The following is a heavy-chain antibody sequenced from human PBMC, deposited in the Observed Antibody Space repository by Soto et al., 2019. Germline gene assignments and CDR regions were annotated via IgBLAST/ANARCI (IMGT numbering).Heavy chain of an antibody. Sequence: QVQLVQSGAEVKKPGSSVKVSCKASGGTFRSYAISWVRQAPGQGLEWMGGIIPIFGTANYAQKFQGRVTITADESTSTAYMELSSLRSEDTAVYYCARERGYSYVLARFWFDPWGQGTLVTGSS. CDR3: ARERGYSYVLARFWFDP. D-gene: IGHD5-18*01. V-gene: IGHV1-69*01. J-gene: IGHJ5*02. CDR1: GGTFRSYA. CDR2: IIPIFGTA.